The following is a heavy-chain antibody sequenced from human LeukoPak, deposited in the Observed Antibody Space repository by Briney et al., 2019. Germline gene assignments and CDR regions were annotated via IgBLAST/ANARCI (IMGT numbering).Heavy chain of an antibody. Sequence: GGSLRLSCAASGFTFSSYGMHWVRQAPGKGLEWVAFIRYDGSNKYYADSVKGRFTISRDNSKNTLYLQMNSLRAEDTAVYYCAEGEYYYDSSGLGSYWGQGTLVTVSS. CDR1: GFTFSSYG. J-gene: IGHJ4*02. CDR3: AEGEYYYDSSGLGSY. D-gene: IGHD3-22*01. V-gene: IGHV3-30*02. CDR2: IRYDGSNK.